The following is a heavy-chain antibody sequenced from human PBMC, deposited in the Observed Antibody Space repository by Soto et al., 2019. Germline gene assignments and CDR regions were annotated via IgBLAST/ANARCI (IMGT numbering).Heavy chain of an antibody. V-gene: IGHV5-51*01. CDR1: GYNVAGYW. J-gene: IGHJ4*02. CDR2: IYPSDSDT. CDR3: ARGGVSTRTFDY. Sequence: PGESLKISCTGSGYNVAGYWIAWVRQMPGKGLELMGIIYPSDSDTRYRPSFQGQVTISADKSISSAYLQWSSLRASDTAMYYCARGGVSTRTFDYWGQGTPVTVS. D-gene: IGHD3-3*01.